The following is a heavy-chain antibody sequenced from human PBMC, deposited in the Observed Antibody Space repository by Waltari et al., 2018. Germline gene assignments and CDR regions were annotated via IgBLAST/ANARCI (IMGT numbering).Heavy chain of an antibody. CDR2: IKQDGREK. J-gene: IGHJ6*03. CDR3: ASSQGMYYYYYYMDV. CDR1: GFTFSSYW. Sequence: EVQLVESGGGLVQPGGSLRLSCAASGFTFSSYWMSWVRQAPGKGLEWVANIKQDGREKYYVDSVKGRFTISRDNAKNSLYLQMNSLRAEDTAVYYWASSQGMYYYYYYMDVWGKGTTVTVSS. V-gene: IGHV3-7*01.